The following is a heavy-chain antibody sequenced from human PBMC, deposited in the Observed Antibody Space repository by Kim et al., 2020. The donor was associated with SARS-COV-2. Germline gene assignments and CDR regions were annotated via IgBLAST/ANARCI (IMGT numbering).Heavy chain of an antibody. Sequence: SETLSLTCTVSGGSISSSSYYWGWIRQPPGKGLEWIGGIYYSGSTYYNPSLKSRVTISVDTSKNQFSLKLSSVTAADTAVYYCARLKIGGYCSSTSCYGGPYYYYGMHVWGQGTTVTVSS. J-gene: IGHJ6*02. CDR1: GGSISSSSYY. D-gene: IGHD2-2*01. V-gene: IGHV4-39*01. CDR2: IYYSGST. CDR3: ARLKIGGYCSSTSCYGGPYYYYGMHV.